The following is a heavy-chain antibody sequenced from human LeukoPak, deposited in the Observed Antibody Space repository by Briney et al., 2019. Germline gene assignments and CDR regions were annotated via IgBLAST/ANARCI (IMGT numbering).Heavy chain of an antibody. V-gene: IGHV4-39*02. Sequence: SETLSLTCTVSGGSISSSSYYWGWIRQPPGKGLEWIGSIYYSGSTYYNPSLKSRVTISVDTSKNQFSLKLSSVTAADTAVYYCAREGRSTSLHMDVWGKGTTVTVSS. D-gene: IGHD2-2*01. CDR2: IYYSGST. CDR3: AREGRSTSLHMDV. J-gene: IGHJ6*03. CDR1: GGSISSSSYY.